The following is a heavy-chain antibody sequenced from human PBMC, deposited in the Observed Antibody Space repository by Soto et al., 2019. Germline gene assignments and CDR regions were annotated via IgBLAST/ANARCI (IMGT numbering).Heavy chain of an antibody. CDR3: AYMTNTFAFHC. CDR1: GFSLNTRGVG. CDR2: IYWDDDK. Sequence: QITLKESGPTLVKPTQTLTLTCTFSGFSLNTRGVGVGWIRQPPGKALEWLAVIYWDDDKGYSPSLKSRLTITKDTSKNQVVRTMNSMDPVDTATYYCAYMTNTFAFHCWGQGTLVTVAS. V-gene: IGHV2-5*02. J-gene: IGHJ4*02.